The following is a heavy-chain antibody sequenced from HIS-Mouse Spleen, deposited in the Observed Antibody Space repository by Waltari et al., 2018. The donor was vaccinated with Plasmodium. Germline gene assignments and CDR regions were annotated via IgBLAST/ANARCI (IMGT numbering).Heavy chain of an antibody. D-gene: IGHD4-4*01. CDR3: ASLPRVEEVTTPLYYYYYGMDV. CDR2: IYYRGST. J-gene: IGHJ6*02. V-gene: IGHV4-39*02. Sequence: QLQLQESGPGLVKPSETLSLTCTVSGCSISSSRYYWGWIRQPPGKGLACIGSIYYRGSTTNHPSPKSRVTRSVDTSKSYFSLQLSSVTAADTAVYYCASLPRVEEVTTPLYYYYYGMDVWGQGTTVTVSS. CDR1: GCSISSSRYY.